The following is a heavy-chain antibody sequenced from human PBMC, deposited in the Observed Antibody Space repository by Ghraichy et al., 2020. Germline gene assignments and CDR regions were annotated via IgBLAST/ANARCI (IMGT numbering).Heavy chain of an antibody. D-gene: IGHD3-22*01. V-gene: IGHV1-8*01. Sequence: ASVKVSCKASGYTFTSYDINWVRQATGQGLGWMGWMNPNSGNTGYAQKFQGRVTMTRNTSISTAYMELSSLRSEDTAVYYCARYGGYYYDSSGYDYWGQGTLVTVSS. J-gene: IGHJ4*02. CDR1: GYTFTSYD. CDR3: ARYGGYYYDSSGYDY. CDR2: MNPNSGNT.